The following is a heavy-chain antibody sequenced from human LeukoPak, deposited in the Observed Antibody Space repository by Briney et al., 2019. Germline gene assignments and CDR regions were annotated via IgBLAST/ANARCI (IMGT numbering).Heavy chain of an antibody. CDR3: ARGTPGQYYDFWSGYFRDRVGMDV. CDR1: GYTFTSYD. V-gene: IGHV1-8*01. J-gene: IGHJ6*02. Sequence: ASVKVSCKASGYTFTSYDINWVRQATGQGLEWMGWMNPNSGNTGYAQKFQGRVTMTRNTSISTAYVELSSLRSEDTAVYYCARGTPGQYYDFWSGYFRDRVGMDVWGQGTTVTVSS. D-gene: IGHD3-3*01. CDR2: MNPNSGNT.